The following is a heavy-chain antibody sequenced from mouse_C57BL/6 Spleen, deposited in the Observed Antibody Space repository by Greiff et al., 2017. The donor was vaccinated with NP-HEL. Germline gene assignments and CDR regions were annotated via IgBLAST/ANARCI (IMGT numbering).Heavy chain of an antibody. CDR2: IYPRSGNT. V-gene: IGHV1-81*01. CDR1: GYTFTSYG. CDR3: ARGDTTVVGGWYFDV. J-gene: IGHJ1*03. Sequence: QVQLQQSGAELARPGASVKLSCKASGYTFTSYGISWVKQRTGQGLEWIGEIYPRSGNTYYNEKFKGKATLTADKSSSTAYMELRSLTSEDSAVYFCARGDTTVVGGWYFDVWGTGTTVTVSS. D-gene: IGHD1-1*01.